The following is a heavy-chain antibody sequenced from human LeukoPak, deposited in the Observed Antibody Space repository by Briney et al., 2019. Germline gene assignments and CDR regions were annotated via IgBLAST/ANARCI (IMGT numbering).Heavy chain of an antibody. CDR3: AKDGVHYYYDSSGYYPDAFDI. J-gene: IGHJ3*02. CDR2: ISGSGGST. D-gene: IGHD3-22*01. V-gene: IGHV3-23*01. Sequence: GGSLRLSCAASGFTFSSYAMSWVRQAPGKGLEWASAISGSGGSTYYADSVKGRFTISRDNSKNTLYLQMNSLRAEDTAVYYCAKDGVHYYYDSSGYYPDAFDIWGQGTMVTVSS. CDR1: GFTFSSYA.